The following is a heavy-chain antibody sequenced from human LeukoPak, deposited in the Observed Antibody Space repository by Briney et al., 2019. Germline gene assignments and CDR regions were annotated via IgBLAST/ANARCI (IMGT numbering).Heavy chain of an antibody. V-gene: IGHV3-33*01. CDR3: AREGIQLWSGYNAFDI. CDR2: IWYDGSNK. J-gene: IGHJ3*02. D-gene: IGHD5-18*01. Sequence: GGSLRLSCAASGFTFSSYGMHWVRQAPGKGLEGVAVIWYDGSNKYYAGSVKGRFTISRDNSKNTLYLQMNSLRAEDTAVYYCAREGIQLWSGYNAFDIWGQGTMVTVSS. CDR1: GFTFSSYG.